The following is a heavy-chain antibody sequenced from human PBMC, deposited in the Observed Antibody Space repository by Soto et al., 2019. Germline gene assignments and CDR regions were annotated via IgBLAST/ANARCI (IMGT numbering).Heavy chain of an antibody. CDR3: ARSLSSPIVVVPAATSFDP. CDR2: IYYSGST. Sequence: PSETLSLTCTVSGGSISSGGYYWSWIRQHPGKGLEWIGYIYYSGSTYYNPSLKSRVTISVDTSKNQFSLKLSSVTAADTAVYYCARSLSSPIVVVPAATSFDPWGQGTLVTVSS. CDR1: GGSISSGGYY. D-gene: IGHD2-2*01. J-gene: IGHJ5*02. V-gene: IGHV4-31*03.